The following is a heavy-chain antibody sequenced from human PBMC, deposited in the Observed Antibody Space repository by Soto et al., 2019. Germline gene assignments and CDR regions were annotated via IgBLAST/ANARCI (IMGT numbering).Heavy chain of an antibody. CDR3: AKLPQYETLTGYLNYFDY. Sequence: GGSLRLSCAASGFTVSNYRMSWVRQAPGKGLEWVSVIYSVGSTYYADSVKGRFTISRDNSKNTLYLQMNSLRAEDTAVYFCAKLPQYETLTGYLNYFDYWGPGILVTVSS. D-gene: IGHD3-9*01. CDR2: IYSVGST. CDR1: GFTVSNYR. V-gene: IGHV3-53*01. J-gene: IGHJ4*02.